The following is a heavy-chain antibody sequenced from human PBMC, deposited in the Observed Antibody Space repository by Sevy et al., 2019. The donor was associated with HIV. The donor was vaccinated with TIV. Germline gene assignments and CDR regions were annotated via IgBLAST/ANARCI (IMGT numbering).Heavy chain of an antibody. Sequence: GGSLRLSCSASGFTFSSYALLWDRQAPGKGLEWVSLISYDGRNKYYSDSVKGRFAISRDESKTTLFLQMESLRTEDTAIYYCARVGVSYCTDDCYHRFDYWGRRTLVTVSS. D-gene: IGHD2-21*02. CDR3: ARVGVSYCTDDCYHRFDY. CDR2: ISYDGRNK. V-gene: IGHV3-30*09. J-gene: IGHJ4*02. CDR1: GFTFSSYA.